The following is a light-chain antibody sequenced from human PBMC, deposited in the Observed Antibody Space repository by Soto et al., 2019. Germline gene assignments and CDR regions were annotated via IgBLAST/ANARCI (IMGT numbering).Light chain of an antibody. J-gene: IGKJ1*01. V-gene: IGKV1-5*03. Sequence: DIQMTQSPSTLSASVGDRVTITCRASQTISTWLAWYQHKPGKAPKLLIYKASSLESVVPSRFSGSGSGTEFTLTISSVEPDDFETYYCQQYNRYWTFGQGTKVEIK. CDR2: KAS. CDR1: QTISTW. CDR3: QQYNRYWT.